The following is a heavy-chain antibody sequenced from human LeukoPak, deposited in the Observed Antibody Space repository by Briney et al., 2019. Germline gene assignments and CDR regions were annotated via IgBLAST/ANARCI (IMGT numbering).Heavy chain of an antibody. V-gene: IGHV4-59*01. D-gene: IGHD3-3*01. CDR1: GGSISTYH. CDR3: ASRSSIWSGYQDTLYYFDS. J-gene: IGHJ4*02. CDR2: IYYSGST. Sequence: SETLSLTCTVSGGSISTYHWSWIRQPPGKRLEWIGHIYYSGSTNYNPSLKSRVTISVDTSKNQFSLKLSSVTAADTAVYYCASRSSIWSGYQDTLYYFDSWGQGTLVTVSS.